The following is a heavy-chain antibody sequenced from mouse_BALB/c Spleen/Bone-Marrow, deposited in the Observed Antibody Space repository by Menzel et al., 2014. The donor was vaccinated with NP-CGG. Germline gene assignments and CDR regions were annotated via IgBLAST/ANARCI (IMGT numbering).Heavy chain of an antibody. CDR1: GFTFSNYW. Sequence: EVNVEESGGGLVQPGGSMKLSCVASGFTFSNYWMNWVRQSPEKGLEWVAEIRLKSSNYETHYTESVKGRFTISRDDSKSSVYLQMNNLRAEDTGIYYCTDYSWFTYWGQGTLVTVSA. V-gene: IGHV6-6*02. CDR2: IRLKSSNYET. D-gene: IGHD1-1*01. J-gene: IGHJ3*01. CDR3: TDYSWFTY.